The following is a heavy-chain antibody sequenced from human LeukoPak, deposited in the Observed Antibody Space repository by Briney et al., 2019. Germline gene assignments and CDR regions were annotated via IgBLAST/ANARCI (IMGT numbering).Heavy chain of an antibody. Sequence: GGSLRLSCAASGFTFNNYEMNWVRQAPGKGLEWISYISSSGSPIYYADSVKGRFTISRDNAKNSLYLQMNSLRAEDTAVYYCARDRLGVTTPNFDYWGQGTLVTVSS. J-gene: IGHJ4*02. V-gene: IGHV3-48*03. CDR1: GFTFNNYE. CDR2: ISSSGSPI. CDR3: ARDRLGVTTPNFDY. D-gene: IGHD3-10*01.